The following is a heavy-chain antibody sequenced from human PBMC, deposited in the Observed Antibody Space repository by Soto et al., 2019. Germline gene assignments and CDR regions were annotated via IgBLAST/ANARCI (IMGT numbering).Heavy chain of an antibody. J-gene: IGHJ6*02. CDR1: GYTFTSYG. CDR2: ISAYNGNT. CDR3: ARDQSVMVYAISSKDYYYGMDV. V-gene: IGHV1-18*01. D-gene: IGHD2-8*01. Sequence: EASVKVSCKASGYTFTSYGISWVRQAPGQGLEWMGWISAYNGNTNYAQKLQGRVTMTTDTSTSTAYRELRSMRSDDTAVYYCARDQSVMVYAISSKDYYYGMDVWGQGTTVTVSS.